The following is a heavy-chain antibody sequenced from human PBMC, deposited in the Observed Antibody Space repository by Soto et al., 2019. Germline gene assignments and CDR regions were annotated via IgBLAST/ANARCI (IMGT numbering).Heavy chain of an antibody. Sequence: GGSKTHAYTASGINLSTYCMHWVRQAPGKGLEWVAGISYDGNIKDYADSVKGRFTISRDNSKNTLYVQMNSLRAEDTAVYYCEGGDSGHYHFDYWGHGTLVTAPQ. D-gene: IGHD4-17*01. J-gene: IGHJ4*01. CDR3: EGGDSGHYHFDY. CDR1: GINLSTYC. V-gene: IGHV3-30*03. CDR2: ISYDGNIK.